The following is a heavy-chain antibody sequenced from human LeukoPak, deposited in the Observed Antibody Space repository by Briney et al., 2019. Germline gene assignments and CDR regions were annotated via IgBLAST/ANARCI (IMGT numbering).Heavy chain of an antibody. J-gene: IGHJ4*02. Sequence: SVYVSCKASADTFSNYDINWVRQATGQGCEWMGSLSPTSSRAGSAQKFQGRVTFTRDTSICTVYMELRSLTSEDTAVYYCARARYSSSFYWGPYFDYWGQGTLVTVSS. CDR2: LSPTSSRA. D-gene: IGHD6-6*01. CDR1: ADTFSNYD. V-gene: IGHV1-8*03. CDR3: ARARYSSSFYWGPYFDY.